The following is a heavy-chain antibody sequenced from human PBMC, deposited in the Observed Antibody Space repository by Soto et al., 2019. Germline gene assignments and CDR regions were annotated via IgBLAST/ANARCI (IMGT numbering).Heavy chain of an antibody. CDR1: GFTFSSHG. CDR3: AKLRVSEWEVQESDY. V-gene: IGHV3-30*18. J-gene: IGHJ4*02. D-gene: IGHD3-3*01. Sequence: QVHLVESGGGVVQPGRSLRLSCAASGFTFSSHGMHWIRQAPGKGLEWVAVIRYDGSHQYYADSVKGRFSISRDNSKNTLYLQMNSLRSEDTAVYYCAKLRVSEWEVQESDYWGQGTLVSVSS. CDR2: IRYDGSHQ.